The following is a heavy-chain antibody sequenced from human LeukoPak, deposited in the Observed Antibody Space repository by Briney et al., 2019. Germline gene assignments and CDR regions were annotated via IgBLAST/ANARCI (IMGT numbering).Heavy chain of an antibody. V-gene: IGHV1-2*02. Sequence: ASVKVSCKASGYTFTGYYMHWERQAPGQGLEWMGWINPNSGGTNYAQKFQGRVTMTRDTSISTAYMELSRLRSDDTAVYYCARGFTRYCSGGSCYCEDYWGQGTLVTVSS. CDR2: INPNSGGT. J-gene: IGHJ4*02. CDR3: ARGFTRYCSGGSCYCEDY. D-gene: IGHD2-15*01. CDR1: GYTFTGYY.